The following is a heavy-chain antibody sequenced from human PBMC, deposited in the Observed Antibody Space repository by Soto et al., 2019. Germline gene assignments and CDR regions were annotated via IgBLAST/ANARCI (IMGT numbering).Heavy chain of an antibody. J-gene: IGHJ3*01. D-gene: IGHD3-3*02. CDR3: ARVRLSIAAGDALDG. V-gene: IGHV3-30*14. Sequence: QVHLVESGGGVVQPGRSLRLSCAASGFSFSDYVIHWVRQAAGKGLEWVASMTYDGATEYYADAVKGRFTMSRDNSKRTLSLQMNSLRPEDTAVYYCARVRLSIAAGDALDGWGQGTTVTLSS. CDR1: GFSFSDYV. CDR2: MTYDGATE.